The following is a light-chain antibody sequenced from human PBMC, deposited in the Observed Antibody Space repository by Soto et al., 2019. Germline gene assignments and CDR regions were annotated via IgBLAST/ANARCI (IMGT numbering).Light chain of an antibody. J-gene: IGKJ4*01. V-gene: IGKV3D-15*01. CDR3: QQSNNWPPLT. CDR2: GAS. Sequence: DIVMTQSPATLSVSPGERATPSCRASQSVSSNLAWYQQKPGQAPRLLIYGASTKATGIPARFSGSGSGTEFTLTISSLQIEDFALYYCQQSNNWPPLTFGGGTKVDIK. CDR1: QSVSSN.